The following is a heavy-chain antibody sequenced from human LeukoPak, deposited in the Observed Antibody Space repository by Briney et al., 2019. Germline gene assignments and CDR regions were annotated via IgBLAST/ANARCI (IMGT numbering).Heavy chain of an antibody. Sequence: SETLSLTCTVSSGSIRSGSFYWSWIRQPAGKGLEWIGRIYTSGSTNYNPSLKSRVTISVDTSKNQFSLKLSSVTAADTAVYYCARVNLLGYCTNDVCPGGGLPFDYWGQGTLVTVSS. J-gene: IGHJ4*02. CDR1: SGSIRSGSFY. D-gene: IGHD2-8*01. CDR2: IYTSGST. V-gene: IGHV4-61*02. CDR3: ARVNLLGYCTNDVCPGGGLPFDY.